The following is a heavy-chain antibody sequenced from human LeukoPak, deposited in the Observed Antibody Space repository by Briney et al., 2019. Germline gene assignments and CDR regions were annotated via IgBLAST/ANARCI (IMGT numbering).Heavy chain of an antibody. V-gene: IGHV3-33*01. D-gene: IGHD6-13*01. CDR1: GFTFSSYA. CDR3: ARRGSSSWYSGAFDI. J-gene: IGHJ3*02. CDR2: IWSDGNNK. Sequence: PGGSLRLSCAASGFTFSSYAMHWVRQAPGKGLEWVAIIWSDGNNKYYADSVEGRFTISRDTSKNTLFLQMNSLRAEDTAVYYCARRGSSSWYSGAFDIWGQGTMVTVSS.